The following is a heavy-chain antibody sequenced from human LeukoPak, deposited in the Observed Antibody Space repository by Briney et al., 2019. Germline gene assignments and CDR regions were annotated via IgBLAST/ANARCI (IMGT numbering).Heavy chain of an antibody. Sequence: GGSLRLSCTVSGFTFSSYSMNWVRQAPGKGLEWVSYISSGSVTIYYADSVKGRFTISRDNAKNSLYLQMNSLRDEDTAAYYCARLYCSGGSCPQDYWGRGTLVTVSS. D-gene: IGHD2-15*01. V-gene: IGHV3-48*02. J-gene: IGHJ4*02. CDR3: ARLYCSGGSCPQDY. CDR2: ISSGSVTI. CDR1: GFTFSSYS.